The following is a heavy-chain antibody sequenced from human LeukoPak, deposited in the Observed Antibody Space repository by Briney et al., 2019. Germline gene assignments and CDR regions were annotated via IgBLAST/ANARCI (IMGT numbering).Heavy chain of an antibody. D-gene: IGHD2/OR15-2a*01. CDR2: IRSDGSDA. CDR1: GFRFSETW. CDR3: ARDWFHAIDY. Sequence: GGSLRLSCAASGFRFSETWMHWVRQAPGKGPVWVSRIRSDGSDARYAESVKGRFTIYRDNAKNTLYLQMNSLRDEDTAVYYCARDWFHAIDYWGQGTLVTVSS. J-gene: IGHJ4*02. V-gene: IGHV3-74*01.